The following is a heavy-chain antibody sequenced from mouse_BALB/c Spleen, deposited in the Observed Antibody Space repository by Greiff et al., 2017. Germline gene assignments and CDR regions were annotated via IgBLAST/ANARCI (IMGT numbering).Heavy chain of an antibody. CDR2: IWSGGST. J-gene: IGHJ1*01. CDR3: ARISIYYYGSSYVGYFDV. CDR1: GFSLTSYG. V-gene: IGHV2-2*02. D-gene: IGHD1-1*01. Sequence: VQLQQSGPGLVAPSQSLSITCTVSGFSLTSYGVHWVRQPPGKGLEWLGVIWSGGSTDYNAAFISRLSISKDNSKSQVFFKMNSLQANDTAIYYCARISIYYYGSSYVGYFDVWGAGTTVTVSS.